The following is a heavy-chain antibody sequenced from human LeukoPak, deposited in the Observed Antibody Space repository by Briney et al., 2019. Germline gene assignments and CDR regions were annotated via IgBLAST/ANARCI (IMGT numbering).Heavy chain of an antibody. V-gene: IGHV4-59*01. Sequence: PSETLSLTCTVSGGSISSYYWSWIRQPPGKGLEWIGYIYYSGSTNYNPSLKSRVTISVDTSKNQFSLKLSSVTAADTAVYYCARGEREQLAPFDYWGQGTLVTVSS. J-gene: IGHJ4*02. CDR2: IYYSGST. CDR1: GGSISSYY. CDR3: ARGEREQLAPFDY. D-gene: IGHD1-26*01.